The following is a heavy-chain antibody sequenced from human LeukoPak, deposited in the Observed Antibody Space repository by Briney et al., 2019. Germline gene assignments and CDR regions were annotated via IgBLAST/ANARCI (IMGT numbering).Heavy chain of an antibody. J-gene: IGHJ1*01. D-gene: IGHD3-22*01. Sequence: PGGSLRPSCAASIFTFSTYAMSWVRQAPGKGLEWVSAISGSGSSTYYADSVKGRFTISRDNSKNTLYLQMNSLRAEDTAVYYCAKAHSGYSLADFQHWGQGTLVTVSS. V-gene: IGHV3-23*01. CDR3: AKAHSGYSLADFQH. CDR1: IFTFSTYA. CDR2: ISGSGSST.